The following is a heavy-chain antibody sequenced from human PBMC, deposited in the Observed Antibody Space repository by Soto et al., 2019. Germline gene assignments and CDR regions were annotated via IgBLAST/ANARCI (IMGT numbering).Heavy chain of an antibody. CDR1: GFILSNYW. V-gene: IGHV3-7*01. J-gene: IGHJ5*01. CDR2: INQDGTEK. D-gene: IGHD4-17*01. Sequence: EVQLVDSGGGLVQPGGSLRLSCAASGFILSNYWMSWVRQTPGKGLEWVANINQDGTEKNYVDSVKGRFTTFRDNAENSVNLHMDSLRDEDTAVYYCARGNGDNKVFDFWGQGSVVTVSP. CDR3: ARGNGDNKVFDF.